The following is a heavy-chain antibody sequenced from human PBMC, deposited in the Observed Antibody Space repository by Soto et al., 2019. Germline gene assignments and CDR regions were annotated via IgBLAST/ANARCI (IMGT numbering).Heavy chain of an antibody. V-gene: IGHV2-5*02. CDR1: GCSFSFNGVA. J-gene: IGHJ4*02. CDR3: AHKRDVSRGFKY. D-gene: IGHD3-10*01. CDR2: IYWDDDQ. Sequence: QITLKECVPTLVKPTQTLTLTCTFSGCSFSFNGVAGGGIRQPPGQALEWLALIYWDDDQRYNPSLKDRLTITKDTSRNQVVLTMTNMDPVDTATYYCAHKRDVSRGFKYWGQGTLVTVSS.